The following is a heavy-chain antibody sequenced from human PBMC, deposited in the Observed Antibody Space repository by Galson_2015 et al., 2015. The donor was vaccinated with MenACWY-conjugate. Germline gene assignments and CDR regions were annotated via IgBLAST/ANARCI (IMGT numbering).Heavy chain of an antibody. J-gene: IGHJ4*02. CDR1: GYTLTELS. V-gene: IGHV1-24*01. CDR3: ATTISGWYWRYFDY. CDR2: FDPEDGET. D-gene: IGHD6-19*01. Sequence: SVKVSCKVSGYTLTELSMHWVRQAPGKGLEWMGGFDPEDGETIYAQKFQGRVTMTEDTSTDTAYMELSSLRSEDTAVYYCATTISGWYWRYFDYWGQGTLVTVSS.